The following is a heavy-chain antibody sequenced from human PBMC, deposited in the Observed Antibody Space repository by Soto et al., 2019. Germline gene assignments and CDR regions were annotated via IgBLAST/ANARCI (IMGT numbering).Heavy chain of an antibody. V-gene: IGHV3-30*18. CDR2: ISNDGGDK. Sequence: VQLAESGGGVVQPGRSLTIPCAASGFTLGTYGMHWVRQAPGKGLEWVAVISNDGGDKYYSDSVMGRFTISRDNSKKTLFLQMNSLRAEDTAVYFCAKEVFDSSGFYPSLDALDIWGQGTVVTVSS. CDR3: AKEVFDSSGFYPSLDALDI. J-gene: IGHJ3*02. D-gene: IGHD3-22*01. CDR1: GFTLGTYG.